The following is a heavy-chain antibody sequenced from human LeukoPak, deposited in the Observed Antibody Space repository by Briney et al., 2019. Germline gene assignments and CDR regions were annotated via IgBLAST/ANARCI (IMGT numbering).Heavy chain of an antibody. CDR2: IWYDGSNK. CDR1: GFTFSSYG. CDR3: ASTGYSSSWYVLY. V-gene: IGHV3-33*01. D-gene: IGHD6-13*01. Sequence: GGSLRLSCAASGFTFSSYGMHWVRQAPGKGLEWVAVIWYDGSNKYYADSVKGRFTISRDNSKNTVYLQMNSLRAEDTAVYNCASTGYSSSWYVLYWGQGTLVTVSS. J-gene: IGHJ4*02.